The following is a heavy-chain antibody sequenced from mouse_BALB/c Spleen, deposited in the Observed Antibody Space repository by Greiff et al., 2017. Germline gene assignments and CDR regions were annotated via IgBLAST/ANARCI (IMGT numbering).Heavy chain of an antibody. CDR3: ARTGRGYYFDY. Sequence: DVHLVESGGGLVQPGGSRKLSCAASGFTFSSFGMHWVRQAPEKGLEWVAYISSGSSTIYYADTVKGRFTISRDNPKNTLFLQMTSLRSEDTAMYYCARTGRGYYFDYWGQGTTLTVSS. D-gene: IGHD3-3*01. CDR1: GFTFSSFG. V-gene: IGHV5-17*02. J-gene: IGHJ2*01. CDR2: ISSGSSTI.